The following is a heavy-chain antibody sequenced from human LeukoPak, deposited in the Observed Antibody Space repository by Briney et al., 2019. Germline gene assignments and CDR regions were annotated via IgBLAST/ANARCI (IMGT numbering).Heavy chain of an antibody. D-gene: IGHD6-13*01. Sequence: GGSLRLSCVASGFTFSTYSINWVRHAPGKGLEWISYISSGGTTTYYADSVKGRFTISRDNAKNSLLLQMNSLRAEDTAMYYCARGTPGYSSSWRDCWGQGTQVTVSS. CDR2: ISSGGTTT. CDR1: GFTFSTYS. V-gene: IGHV3-48*01. CDR3: ARGTPGYSSSWRDC. J-gene: IGHJ4*02.